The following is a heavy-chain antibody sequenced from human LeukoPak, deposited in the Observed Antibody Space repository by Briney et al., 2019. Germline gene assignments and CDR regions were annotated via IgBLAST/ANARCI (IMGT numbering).Heavy chain of an antibody. J-gene: IGHJ4*02. D-gene: IGHD3-3*01. CDR2: ISGSGGST. Sequence: TGGSLRLSCAGPGFTFNDHAMSWVRQAPGKGLEWVSSISGSGGSTYYADYVKGRSTISRDNSKNVVYFEMHSLRGEDTAVYFCARGGQNFDFWRFDYWGQGTLVVVSS. V-gene: IGHV3-23*01. CDR1: GFTFNDHA. CDR3: ARGGQNFDFWRFDY.